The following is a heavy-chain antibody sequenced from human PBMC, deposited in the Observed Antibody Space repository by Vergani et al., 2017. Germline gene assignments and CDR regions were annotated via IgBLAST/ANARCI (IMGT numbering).Heavy chain of an antibody. CDR1: GFTFRNAW. D-gene: IGHD1-26*01. J-gene: IGHJ4*02. CDR3: TTDLAVGARSDY. V-gene: IGHV3-15*01. CDR2: IKSKTDGGTT. Sequence: EVQLLESGGGLVKPGGSLRLSCAASGFTFRNAWMSWVRQAPGKGLEWVGRIKSKTDGGTTDYAAPVKGRFTISRDDSKNTLYLQMNSLKTEDTAVYYCTTDLAVGARSDYWGQGTLVTVSS.